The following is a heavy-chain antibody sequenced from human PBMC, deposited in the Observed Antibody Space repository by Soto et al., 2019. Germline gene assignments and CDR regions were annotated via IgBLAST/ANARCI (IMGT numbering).Heavy chain of an antibody. V-gene: IGHV2-5*02. CDR2: IYWDDDK. D-gene: IGHD6-19*01. Sequence: QITLKESGPTLVKPTQTLTLTCTFSGFSLSSTRMAVGWIRQPPGKALEWLALIYWDDDKRYSPFLKSRLTITKVPSKNHVVLTMSNRDPEDTARYYCAHIVVAGLGYYFDYWGQGTLVTVSS. CDR3: AHIVVAGLGYYFDY. CDR1: GFSLSSTRMA. J-gene: IGHJ4*02.